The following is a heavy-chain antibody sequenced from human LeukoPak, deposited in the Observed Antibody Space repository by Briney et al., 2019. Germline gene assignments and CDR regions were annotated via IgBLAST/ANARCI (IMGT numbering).Heavy chain of an antibody. CDR1: GGTFISYV. V-gene: IGHV1-69*05. Sequence: SVKVSRKASGGTFISYVISWVRQAPGQGVEGMGRIIHIFGTENYAQKFQGRVTITTSESTSTAYMELSILRSEDTAVYYCARAAVTPTTYYFDYWGQGTLVTVSS. J-gene: IGHJ4*02. CDR3: ARAAVTPTTYYFDY. D-gene: IGHD1-14*01. CDR2: IIHIFGTE.